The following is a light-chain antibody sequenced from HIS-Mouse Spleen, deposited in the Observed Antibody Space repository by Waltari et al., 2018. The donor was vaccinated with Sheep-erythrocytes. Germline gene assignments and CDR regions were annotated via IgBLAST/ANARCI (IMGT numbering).Light chain of an antibody. J-gene: IGLJ3*02. CDR2: EVS. V-gene: IGLV2-14*01. Sequence: QSALTQPASVSGSPGQSITIPCTGTSSHLGGYTYVSWYQQHPGKAPKLMIYEVSNRPSGVSNRFSGSKSGNTASLTISGLQAEDEADYYCSSYTSSSTWVFGGGTKLTVL. CDR3: SSYTSSSTWV. CDR1: SSHLGGYTY.